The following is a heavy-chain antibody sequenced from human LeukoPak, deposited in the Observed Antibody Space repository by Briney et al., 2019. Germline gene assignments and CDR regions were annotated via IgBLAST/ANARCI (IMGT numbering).Heavy chain of an antibody. V-gene: IGHV3-74*01. CDR3: ARDGDSTVDFDY. D-gene: IGHD4-23*01. J-gene: IGHJ4*02. CDR2: SSSDGSST. CDR1: GFTFSNYW. Sequence: PRGSLRLSCVASGFTFSNYWMHWVRQAPGKGLVWVSRSSSDGSSTVYADSVEGRFTISRDNAKNTLYLEMNSLRVEDTAVYYCARDGDSTVDFDYWGQGALVTVSP.